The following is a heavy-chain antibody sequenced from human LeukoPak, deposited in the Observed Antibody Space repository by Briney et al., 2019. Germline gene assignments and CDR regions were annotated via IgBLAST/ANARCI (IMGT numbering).Heavy chain of an antibody. CDR1: GFTFSSYS. CDR3: ARVAYGNWFDP. V-gene: IGHV3-48*01. D-gene: IGHD4-17*01. J-gene: IGHJ5*02. Sequence: TGGSLRLSCAASGFTFSSYSMNWVRQAPGKGLEWVSYTSSSSSTIYYADSVKGRFTISRDNAKNSLYLQMNSLRAEDTAVYYCARVAYGNWFDPWGQGTLVTVSS. CDR2: TSSSSSTI.